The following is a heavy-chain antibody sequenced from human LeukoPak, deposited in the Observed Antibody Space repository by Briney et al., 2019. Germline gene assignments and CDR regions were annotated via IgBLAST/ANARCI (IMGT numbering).Heavy chain of an antibody. CDR1: GFTFSSYS. V-gene: IGHV3-21*01. Sequence: GGSLRLSCAASGFTFSSYSMNWVRQAPGKGLEWVSSISSSSSYIYYADSVKGRFTISRDNAKSSLYLQMNSLRAEDTAVYYCAREGGGLGTYFDYWGQGTLVTVSS. D-gene: IGHD5-12*01. CDR3: AREGGGLGTYFDY. CDR2: ISSSSSYI. J-gene: IGHJ4*02.